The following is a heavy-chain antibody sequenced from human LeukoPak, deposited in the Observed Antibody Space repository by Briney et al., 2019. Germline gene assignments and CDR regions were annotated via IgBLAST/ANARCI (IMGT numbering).Heavy chain of an antibody. CDR3: ARDRRGYIYYGMDV. CDR2: ISSSSSYT. CDR1: GFTFSSYS. D-gene: IGHD5-24*01. Sequence: PGGSLRLSCAASGFTFSSYSMNWVRQAPGKGLEWVSSISSSSSYTYYADSVKGRFTISRDNAKNSLYLQMNSLRAEDTAVYYCARDRRGYIYYGMDVWGKGTTVTVSS. V-gene: IGHV3-21*01. J-gene: IGHJ6*04.